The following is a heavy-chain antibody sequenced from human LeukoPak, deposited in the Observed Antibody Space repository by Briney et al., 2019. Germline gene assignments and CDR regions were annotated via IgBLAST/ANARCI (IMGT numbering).Heavy chain of an antibody. CDR3: ARELAMYYYDSSGYYDGAFDI. Sequence: GGSLRLSCAASGFTFSSYSMNWVRQAPGKGLEWVSSISSSSSYIYYADSVKGRFTISRDNAKNSLYLQMNSLRAEDTAVYYCARELAMYYYDSSGYYDGAFDIWGQGTMATVSS. CDR2: ISSSSSYI. D-gene: IGHD3-22*01. J-gene: IGHJ3*02. CDR1: GFTFSSYS. V-gene: IGHV3-21*04.